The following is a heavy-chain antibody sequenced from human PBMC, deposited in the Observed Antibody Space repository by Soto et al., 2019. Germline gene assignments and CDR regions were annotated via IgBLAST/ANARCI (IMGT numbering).Heavy chain of an antibody. Sequence: GGSLRLSCAASGFTFSSYGMHWVRQAPGKGLEWVAVISYDGSNKYYADSVKGRFTISRDNSKNTLYLQMNSLRAEDTAVYYCAKSGAGDIRLYYYGMDVWGQGTTVTVSS. CDR1: GFTFSSYG. J-gene: IGHJ6*02. CDR3: AKSGAGDIRLYYYGMDV. D-gene: IGHD2-15*01. V-gene: IGHV3-30*18. CDR2: ISYDGSNK.